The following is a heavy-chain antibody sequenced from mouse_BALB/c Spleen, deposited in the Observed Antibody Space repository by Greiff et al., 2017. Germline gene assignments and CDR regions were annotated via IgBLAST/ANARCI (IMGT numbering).Heavy chain of an antibody. CDR2: ISSGGSYT. V-gene: IGHV5-9-4*01. CDR3: ARWDYEAY. D-gene: IGHD2-4*01. J-gene: IGHJ3*01. CDR1: GFTFSSYA. Sequence: EVQLVESGGGLVKPGGSLKLSCAASGFTFSSYAMSWVRQSPEKRLEWVAEISSGGSYTYYPDTVTGRFTISRDNAKNTLYLEMSSLRSEDTAMYYCARWDYEAYWGQGTLVTVSA.